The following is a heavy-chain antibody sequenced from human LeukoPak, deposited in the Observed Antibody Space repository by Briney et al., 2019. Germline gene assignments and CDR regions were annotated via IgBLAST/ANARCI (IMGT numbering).Heavy chain of an antibody. D-gene: IGHD5-12*01. CDR2: INHSGST. J-gene: IGHJ6*04. Sequence: SETLSLTCAVYGGSFSGYYWSWIRQPPGKGLEWIGEINHSGSTNYNPSLKSGVPISVDTYKHQLPLKLSSVAAADTAVYYCARYDYYYYYGMDVWGKGTTVSVSS. CDR1: GGSFSGYY. CDR3: ARYDYYYYYGMDV. V-gene: IGHV4-34*01.